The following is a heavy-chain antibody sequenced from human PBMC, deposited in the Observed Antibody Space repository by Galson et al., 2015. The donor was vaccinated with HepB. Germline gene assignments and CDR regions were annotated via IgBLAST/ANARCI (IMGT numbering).Heavy chain of an antibody. CDR2: ISGSGGST. V-gene: IGHV3-23*01. CDR1: GFTFSSYA. D-gene: IGHD6-13*01. CDR3: ARLHNGGHSSSSSLGNWFDP. J-gene: IGHJ5*02. Sequence: SLRLSCAASGFTFSSYAMSWVRQAPGKGLEWVSAISGSGGSTYYADSVKGRFTISRDNSKSTLYLQMNSLRAEDTAMYYCARLHNGGHSSSSSLGNWFDPWGQGTLVTVSS.